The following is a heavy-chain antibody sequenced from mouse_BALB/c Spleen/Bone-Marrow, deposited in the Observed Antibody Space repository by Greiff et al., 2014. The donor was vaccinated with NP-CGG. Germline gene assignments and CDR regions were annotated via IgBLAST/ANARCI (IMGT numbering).Heavy chain of an antibody. CDR2: IWTGGGT. V-gene: IGHV2-9-2*01. CDR3: VREGGYAMDY. Sequence: VKLQESGPGLVAPSQSLSITCTVSGFSLSSYNISWIRQPPGKGLEWLGIIWTGGGTNYNSALMSRLSITKDNSKSQVFLKMNSLQADDTAIYYCVREGGYAMDYWGQGTSVTVSS. J-gene: IGHJ4*01. CDR1: GFSLSSYN.